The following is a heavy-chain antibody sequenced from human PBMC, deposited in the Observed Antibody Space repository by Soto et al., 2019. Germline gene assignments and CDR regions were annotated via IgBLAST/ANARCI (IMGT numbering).Heavy chain of an antibody. CDR1: GFTFSHYT. J-gene: IGHJ4*02. Sequence: EVHLVESGGGLVKPGGSLRIPCAASGFTFSHYTMNWVRQPPGKGLEWVSAISGNSNYIYYKDSVKGRFTISRDNAKDSLYLQMDSLRDEDTAVYYCVSDSSGPYWGQGTLVSVSS. D-gene: IGHD3-22*01. V-gene: IGHV3-21*01. CDR3: VSDSSGPY. CDR2: ISGNSNYI.